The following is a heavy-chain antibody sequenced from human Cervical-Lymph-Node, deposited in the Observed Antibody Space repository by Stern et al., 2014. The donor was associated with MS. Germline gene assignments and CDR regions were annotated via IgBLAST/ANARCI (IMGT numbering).Heavy chain of an antibody. V-gene: IGHV1-2*02. CDR1: GYIFTDYY. J-gene: IGHJ4*02. CDR2: INPNRGGT. D-gene: IGHD2-2*01. CDR3: ARGGGDNGVIPADEIDF. Sequence: VQLVESGAEVQKPGASVKVSCKASGYIFTDYYMPCVRQGPGQGLEWMGWINPNRGGTNYVQKFQGRVAMTRDTSISTAYMELSSLRADDTAVYYWARGGGDNGVIPADEIDFWGQGTLVTVSS.